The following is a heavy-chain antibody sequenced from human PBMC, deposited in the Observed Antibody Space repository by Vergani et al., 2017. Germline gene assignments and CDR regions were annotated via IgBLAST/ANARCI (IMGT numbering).Heavy chain of an antibody. V-gene: IGHV3-30*03. CDR1: GFTFSSYW. J-gene: IGHJ6*04. CDR2: ISNDGRHT. Sequence: VQLVESGGGLVQPGGSLRLSCAVSGFTFSSYWMHWVRQAPGKGLEWVALISNDGRHTYYADSVRGRFSISRDNSKNTLYLQMNSLRTEDTANYYCRGEMDVWGKGTTVTVSS. CDR3: RGEMDV.